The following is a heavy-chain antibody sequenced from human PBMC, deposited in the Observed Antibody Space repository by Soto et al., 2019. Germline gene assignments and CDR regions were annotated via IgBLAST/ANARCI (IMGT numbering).Heavy chain of an antibody. V-gene: IGHV3-74*01. Sequence: GSLRLSCAASGFTFSSYWMHWVRQAPGKGLVWVSRINSDGSSTSYADSVKGRLTISRDNAKNTLYLQMNSLRAEDTAVYYCARDQSIAVAGTAWGQGTLVTVSS. CDR2: INSDGSST. CDR3: ARDQSIAVAGTA. D-gene: IGHD6-19*01. J-gene: IGHJ5*02. CDR1: GFTFSSYW.